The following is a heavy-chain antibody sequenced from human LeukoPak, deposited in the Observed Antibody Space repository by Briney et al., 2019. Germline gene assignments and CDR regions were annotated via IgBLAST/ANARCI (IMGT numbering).Heavy chain of an antibody. CDR3: AKKIFQGWGFYFDY. J-gene: IGHJ4*02. CDR1: GFTFSSYA. D-gene: IGHD2-21*01. V-gene: IGHV3-23*01. CDR2: ISDSGSAT. Sequence: GGSLRPSCAASGFTFSSYAMSWVRQAPGKGLEWVSAISDSGSATYYADSVKGRFTISRDNSKNTLHLQMNSLRAEDTAIYYCAKKIFQGWGFYFDYWGQGTLVTVSS.